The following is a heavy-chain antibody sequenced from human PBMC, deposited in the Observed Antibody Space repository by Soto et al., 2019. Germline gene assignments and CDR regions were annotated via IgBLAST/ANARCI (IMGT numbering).Heavy chain of an antibody. CDR3: ARVPDY. V-gene: IGHV4-30-2*01. CDR1: GGSINSGGYS. Sequence: QLQLQESGSGLVKPSQTLSLTCAVSGGSINSGGYSWSWIRQPPGKGLEWIGYIYHSGSTSYNPAFQSRVTISVDRSKTQSSLKLSCVTAADTAVYYCARVPDYCGHGTLVTVSS. CDR2: IYHSGST. J-gene: IGHJ4*01.